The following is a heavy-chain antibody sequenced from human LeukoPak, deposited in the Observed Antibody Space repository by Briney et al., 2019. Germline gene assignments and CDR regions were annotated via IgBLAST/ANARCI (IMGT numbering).Heavy chain of an antibody. CDR1: GYTFTGYY. J-gene: IGHJ5*02. CDR2: INPNSGGT. V-gene: IGHV1-2*02. Sequence: ASVKVSCKASGYTFTGYYMHWVRQAPGQGLEWMGWINPNSGGTNYAQKFQGRVTMTRDTSISTAYMELSRLRSDDTAVYYCARVRGYGSGKTWFDPWGQGTLVTVSS. CDR3: ARVRGYGSGKTWFDP. D-gene: IGHD3-10*01.